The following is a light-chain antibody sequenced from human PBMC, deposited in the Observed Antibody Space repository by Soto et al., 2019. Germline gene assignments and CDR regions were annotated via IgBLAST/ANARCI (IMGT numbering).Light chain of an antibody. CDR2: AAS. CDR1: QSISSY. J-gene: IGKJ1*01. CDR3: QQSDSTPRT. V-gene: IGKV1-39*01. Sequence: DIQMTQSPSSLSASVGDRVTISCRAGQSISSYLNWYQQKPGKAPKLLIYAASSLQSGVPSRFSGSGSGTDFTHTISSLQPEDSATYYCQQSDSTPRTFGQGTKVDIK.